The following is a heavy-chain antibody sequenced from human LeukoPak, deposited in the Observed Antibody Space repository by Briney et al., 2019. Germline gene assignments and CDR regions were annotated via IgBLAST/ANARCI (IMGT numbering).Heavy chain of an antibody. CDR3: ARAGTITMVRGVTVDLYYYYYMDV. Sequence: GGSLRLSYAASGFTFSSYSMNWVRQAPGKGLEWVSSISSSSSYIYYADSVKGRFTISRDNAKNSLYLQMNSLRAEDTAVYYCARAGTITMVRGVTVDLYYYYYMDVWGKGTTVTVSS. CDR2: ISSSSSYI. J-gene: IGHJ6*03. V-gene: IGHV3-21*01. CDR1: GFTFSSYS. D-gene: IGHD3-10*01.